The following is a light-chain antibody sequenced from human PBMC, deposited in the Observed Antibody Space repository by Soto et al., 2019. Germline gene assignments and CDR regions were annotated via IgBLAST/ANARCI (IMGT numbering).Light chain of an antibody. Sequence: ETVLTQSPGTLSSSPGERATLSCRASQTVSSNHLAWYQQKPGQAPRLLIYGASRSATGLPDRFSGGGSGTDYSLNISRLEPEDFAVYYCPRYGSLPPAHTFGRGTKLEIK. CDR2: GAS. CDR3: PRYGSLPPAHT. J-gene: IGKJ2*01. CDR1: QTVSSNH. V-gene: IGKV3-20*01.